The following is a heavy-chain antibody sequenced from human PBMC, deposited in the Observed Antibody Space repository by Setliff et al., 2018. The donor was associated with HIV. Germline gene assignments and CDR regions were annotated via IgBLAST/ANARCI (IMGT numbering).Heavy chain of an antibody. J-gene: IGHJ4*02. V-gene: IGHV4-39*07. Sequence: LSLTCTVSGGSISSSSNYWAWVRQPPGKGLEWVGTIYYSGITYYNPSLKSRLTISVDTSKNQFSLRLSSVTAADTAVYYCARVIQTPGSPYARFDYWGQGTLVTVSS. CDR2: IYYSGIT. CDR1: GGSISSSSNY. D-gene: IGHD5-18*01. CDR3: ARVIQTPGSPYARFDY.